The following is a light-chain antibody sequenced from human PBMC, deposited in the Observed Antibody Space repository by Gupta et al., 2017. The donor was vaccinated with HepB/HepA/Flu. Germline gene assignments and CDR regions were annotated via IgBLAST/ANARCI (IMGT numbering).Light chain of an antibody. Sequence: EIVLTQSPATLLLSPGDRATLSCMASQRVRTHLAWYQQKPGQAPRLLIYGAANRATDVPARFSGSGSGTDFTLTISSLEPEDFAVYYCRQRTNSLYTFGQGTKLEIK. V-gene: IGKV3-11*01. CDR1: QRVRTH. CDR2: GAA. CDR3: RQRTNSLYT. J-gene: IGKJ2*01.